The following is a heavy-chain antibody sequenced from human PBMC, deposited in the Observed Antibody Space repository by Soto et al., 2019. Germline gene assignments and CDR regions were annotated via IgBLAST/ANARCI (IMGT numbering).Heavy chain of an antibody. CDR2: IKQDGSEK. CDR1: GFTFSSYW. J-gene: IGHJ6*02. V-gene: IGHV3-7*01. CDR3: ARFSYYYYYGMDV. Sequence: AGGSLRLSCAASGFTFSSYWMSWVRQAPGKGLEWVANIKQDGSEKYYVDSVKGRFTISRDNAKNSLYLQMNSLRAEDTAVYYCARFSYYYYYGMDVWGQGTTVTVS.